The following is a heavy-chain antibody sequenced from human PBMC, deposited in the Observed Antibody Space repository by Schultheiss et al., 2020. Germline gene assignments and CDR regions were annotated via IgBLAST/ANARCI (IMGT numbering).Heavy chain of an antibody. V-gene: IGHV3-11*01. CDR1: GFTFSDYY. J-gene: IGHJ6*04. CDR2: ISSSGSTI. Sequence: WESLRLSCAASGFTFSDYYMSWIRQAPGKGLEWVSYISSSGSTIYYADSVKGRFTISRDNAKNSLYLQMNSLRAEDTAVYYCARRVVVPAASSPNYYYGMDVWGKGTTVTVSS. CDR3: ARRVVVPAASSPNYYYGMDV. D-gene: IGHD2-2*01.